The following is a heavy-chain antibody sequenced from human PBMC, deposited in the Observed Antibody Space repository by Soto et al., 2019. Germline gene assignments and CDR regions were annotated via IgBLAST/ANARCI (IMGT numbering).Heavy chain of an antibody. CDR3: ARARITIFGVVTEEYYFDY. J-gene: IGHJ4*02. D-gene: IGHD3-3*01. CDR2: INPNSGGT. V-gene: IGHV1-2*04. Sequence: ASVKVSCKASGYTFIDYYMRWVRQAPGQGLEWMGWINPNSGGTNYAQKFQGWVTMTRDTSISTAYMELSSLRSDDTAVFYCARARITIFGVVTEEYYFDYRGQGTLVTVSS. CDR1: GYTFIDYY.